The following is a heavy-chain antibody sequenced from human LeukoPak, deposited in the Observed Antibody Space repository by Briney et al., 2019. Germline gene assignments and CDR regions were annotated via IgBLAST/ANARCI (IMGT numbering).Heavy chain of an antibody. D-gene: IGHD1-26*01. CDR3: ATDTRVHSGSYYGQFDY. CDR2: FDPEDGET. V-gene: IGHV1-24*01. J-gene: IGHJ4*02. Sequence: ASVKVSCKVSGYTLTELSMHWVRQAPGKGLDWMGGFDPEDGETIYAQKFQGRVTMTEDTSTDTAYMELSSLRSEDTAVYYCATDTRVHSGSYYGQFDYWGQGTLVTVSS. CDR1: GYTLTELS.